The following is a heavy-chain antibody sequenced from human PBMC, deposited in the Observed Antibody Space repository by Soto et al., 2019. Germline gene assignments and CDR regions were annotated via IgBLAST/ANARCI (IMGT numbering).Heavy chain of an antibody. CDR3: ARDTAIVVVPAAHYYYYYYGMDV. Sequence: GGSLRLSCAASGFTFSSYWMHWVRQAPGKGLVWVSRINIDGSSTSYADSVKGRFTISRDNAKNTLYLQMNSLRAEDTAVYYCARDTAIVVVPAAHYYYYYYGMDVWGQVTTVTVSS. CDR1: GFTFSSYW. J-gene: IGHJ6*02. D-gene: IGHD2-2*01. V-gene: IGHV3-74*01. CDR2: INIDGSST.